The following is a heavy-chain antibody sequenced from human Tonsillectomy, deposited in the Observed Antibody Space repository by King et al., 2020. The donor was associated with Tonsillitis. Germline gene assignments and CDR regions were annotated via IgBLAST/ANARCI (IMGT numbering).Heavy chain of an antibody. CDR3: AGGSYFKIDY. V-gene: IGHV3-48*03. Sequence: VQLVESGGGLVQPGGSLRLSCAASGFTFSSYEMNWVRQAPGKGLDWVSDISSSGNTIYYADSVKGRFTISRDNAKNSLYLQMNSLRVEDTALYYCAGGSYFKIDYWGQGTLVTVSS. CDR2: ISSSGNTI. CDR1: GFTFSSYE. J-gene: IGHJ4*02. D-gene: IGHD1-26*01.